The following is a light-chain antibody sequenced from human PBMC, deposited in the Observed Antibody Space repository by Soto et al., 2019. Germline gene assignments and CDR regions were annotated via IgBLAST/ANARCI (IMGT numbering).Light chain of an antibody. CDR3: EAWDDSVNGWV. V-gene: IGLV1-44*01. CDR1: SSNIGGNT. Sequence: QSVLTQPPSASGTPGQRVTMSCSGSSSNIGGNTVNWYQQMLGTAPTLLIYSNDQRPSGVPDRFSGSKSGTSASLAISGLQAEDEADYYCEAWDDSVNGWVFGGGTKLTVL. J-gene: IGLJ3*02. CDR2: SND.